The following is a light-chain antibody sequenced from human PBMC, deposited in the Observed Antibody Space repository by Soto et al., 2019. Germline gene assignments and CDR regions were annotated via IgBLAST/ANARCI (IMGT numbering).Light chain of an antibody. CDR2: DVS. J-gene: IGLJ2*01. V-gene: IGLV2-14*01. Sequence: QSALTQPASVSGSPGQAITISCTGTSSDVGGYNYVSWYQQHPGKAPKLMIYDVSNRPSGVSNRFSGSKSGNTASLTISVFQAEDEADYYCSSYTCSSTLVVFGGWTKLTFL. CDR1: SSDVGGYNY. CDR3: SSYTCSSTLVV.